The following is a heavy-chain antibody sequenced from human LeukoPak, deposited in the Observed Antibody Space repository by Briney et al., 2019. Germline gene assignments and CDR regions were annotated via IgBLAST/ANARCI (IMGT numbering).Heavy chain of an antibody. V-gene: IGHV3-43*02. CDR2: ISGDGGST. Sequence: GGSLRLSCAASGFIFDDYAMHWVRQAPGKGLEWVSLISGDGGSTYYADSVKGRFTISRDNSKNSLYLQMNSLRTEDTALYYCAKDGVEMATIIGFFYFDYWGQGTLVTVSS. D-gene: IGHD5-24*01. J-gene: IGHJ4*02. CDR3: AKDGVEMATIIGFFYFDY. CDR1: GFIFDDYA.